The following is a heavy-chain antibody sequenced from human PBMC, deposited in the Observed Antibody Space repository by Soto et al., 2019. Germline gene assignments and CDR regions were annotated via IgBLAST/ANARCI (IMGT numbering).Heavy chain of an antibody. CDR3: AREYCSGNSCPNDY. CDR1: VFSFSNYA. CDR2: ISKDGSDD. Sequence: GGSLRLSCAASVFSFSNYAMHWVRQAPGKGLEWVTYISKDGSDDNYADSVKGRFTISRDNSRNTLYLQMNSVRPEDTAVYYCAREYCSGNSCPNDYWGQGTLVTVSS. V-gene: IGHV3-30*19. J-gene: IGHJ4*02. D-gene: IGHD2-15*01.